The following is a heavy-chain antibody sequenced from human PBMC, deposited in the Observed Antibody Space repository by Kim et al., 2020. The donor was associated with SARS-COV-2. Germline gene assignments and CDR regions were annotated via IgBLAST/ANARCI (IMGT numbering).Heavy chain of an antibody. CDR2: ISWNSGSI. CDR3: AKASLAWGEFWSGYYGTGYYFDYFMDV. J-gene: IGHJ6*03. Sequence: GGSLRLSCAASGFTFGDYAMHWVRQAPGKGLEWVSGISWNSGSIGYADSVKGRFTISRDNAKNSLYLQMNSLRAEDTAMYYCAKASLAWGEFWSGYYGTGYYFDYFMDVWGKGTTVTVSS. D-gene: IGHD3-3*01. V-gene: IGHV3-9*01. CDR1: GFTFGDYA.